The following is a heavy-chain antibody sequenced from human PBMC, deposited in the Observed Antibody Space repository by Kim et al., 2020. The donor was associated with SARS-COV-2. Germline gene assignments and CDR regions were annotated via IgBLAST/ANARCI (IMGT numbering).Heavy chain of an antibody. D-gene: IGHD3-22*01. Sequence: ASVKVSCKASGYTFTGYYMHWVRQAPGQGLEWMGRINPNSGGTNYAQKFQGRVTMTRDTSISTAYMELSRLRSDDTAVYYCASPDYYDSSGYSSWGQGTLVTVSS. CDR2: INPNSGGT. J-gene: IGHJ5*02. CDR1: GYTFTGYY. CDR3: ASPDYYDSSGYSS. V-gene: IGHV1-2*06.